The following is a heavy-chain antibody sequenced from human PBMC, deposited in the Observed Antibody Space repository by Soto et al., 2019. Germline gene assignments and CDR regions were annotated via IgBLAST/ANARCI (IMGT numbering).Heavy chain of an antibody. V-gene: IGHV3-64*04. Sequence: GGSLRLSCSASGFTFNKYAMHWVRQAPGTGLQYVSGISDTGGSTFHADSVKGRFTISADKSISTAYLQWSSLKASDTAMYYCARPRYYHGMDVWGQGTTVTVSS. CDR1: GFTFNKYA. CDR3: ARPRYYHGMDV. CDR2: ISDTGGST. J-gene: IGHJ6*02.